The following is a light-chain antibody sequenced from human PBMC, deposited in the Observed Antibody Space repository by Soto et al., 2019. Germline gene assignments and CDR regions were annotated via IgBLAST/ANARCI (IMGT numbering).Light chain of an antibody. V-gene: IGKV1-5*01. CDR3: QHYHSYSWT. Sequence: DIQMTQSPSTLSASVGDRVTITCRVSQSITIWLALYQQKPGKAPKLLIFDASSLESGVPSRFRGSGSGTEFTLTISSLQPHDFATYYCQHYHSYSWTFGKGTKVEI. J-gene: IGKJ1*01. CDR2: DAS. CDR1: QSITIW.